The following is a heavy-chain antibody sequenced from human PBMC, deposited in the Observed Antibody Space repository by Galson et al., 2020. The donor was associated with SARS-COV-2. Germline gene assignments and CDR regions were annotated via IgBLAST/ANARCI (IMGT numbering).Heavy chain of an antibody. V-gene: IGHV3-9*01. CDR1: GFTFDDYA. CDR2: ISWNSGSI. D-gene: IGHD1-7*01. J-gene: IGHJ6*02. CDR3: ATLITGTTGYYYGMDV. Sequence: SLQISCAASGFTFDDYAMHWVRQAPGKGLEWVPGISWNSGSIGYANSVRGRFTISRDNAKNSLYLQMNSLRVEDTALYYCATLITGTTGYYYGMDVWGQGTTVTFSS.